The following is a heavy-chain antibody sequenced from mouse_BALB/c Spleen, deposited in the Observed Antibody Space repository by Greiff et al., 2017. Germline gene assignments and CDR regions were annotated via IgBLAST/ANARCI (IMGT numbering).Heavy chain of an antibody. CDR3: ARSEDGYYPAWFAY. D-gene: IGHD2-3*01. CDR2: IVPANGNT. J-gene: IGHJ3*01. V-gene: IGHV14-3*02. Sequence: DVQLQESGAELVKPGASVKLSCTASGFNIKDTYMHWVKQRPEQGLEWIGRIVPANGNTKYDPKFQGKATITADTSSNTASLHLSNLTSEATAVYYCARSEDGYYPAWFAYWGQGTLVTVSA. CDR1: GFNIKDTY.